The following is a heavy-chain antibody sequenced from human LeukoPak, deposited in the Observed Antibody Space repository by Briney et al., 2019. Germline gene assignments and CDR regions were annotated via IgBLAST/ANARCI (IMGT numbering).Heavy chain of an antibody. Sequence: VKPGESLILSCTASGFTFSTYSMNWVRQAPGKGLEWVSSISSGGSYIHSSDSVKGRFTISRDNAKNSLYLQMNSLRAEDTAVYYCAGRGCSDGLCHFDYWGQGTLVTVSS. D-gene: IGHD2-15*01. CDR3: AGRGCSDGLCHFDY. J-gene: IGHJ4*02. CDR1: GFTFSTYS. V-gene: IGHV3-21*01. CDR2: ISSGGSYI.